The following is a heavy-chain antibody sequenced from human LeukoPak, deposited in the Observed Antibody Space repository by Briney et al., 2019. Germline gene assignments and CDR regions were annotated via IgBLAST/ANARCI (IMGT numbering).Heavy chain of an antibody. Sequence: GGSLRLSCAASGSGFTVSSNYMSWVRQAPGKGLEWVSVIYTGGSTYYADSVKGRFTISRDNSKNTLYLQMNSLRAEDTAVYYCARSIVLINWFDPWGQGTLVTVSS. J-gene: IGHJ5*02. D-gene: IGHD2-8*01. V-gene: IGHV3-53*01. CDR3: ARSIVLINWFDP. CDR2: IYTGGST. CDR1: GSGFTVSSNY.